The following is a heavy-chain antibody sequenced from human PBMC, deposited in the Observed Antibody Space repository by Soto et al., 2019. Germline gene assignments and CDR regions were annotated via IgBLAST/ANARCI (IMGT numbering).Heavy chain of an antibody. Sequence: QVQLVQSGAEVKKPGSSVKVSCKASGGTFSSYAISWVRQAPGQGLEWMGGIIPIFGPANYAQKVQGRVTITAAESKSTAYMELSSLRSEDTAVYYCARGRMARWLQLSYYYYYGMDVWGQGTTVTVSS. CDR3: ARGRMARWLQLSYYYYYGMDV. CDR2: IIPIFGPA. J-gene: IGHJ6*02. CDR1: GGTFSSYA. V-gene: IGHV1-69*01. D-gene: IGHD5-12*01.